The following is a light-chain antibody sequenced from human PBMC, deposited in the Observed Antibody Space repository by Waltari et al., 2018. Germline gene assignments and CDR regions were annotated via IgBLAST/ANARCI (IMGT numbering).Light chain of an antibody. CDR3: QQYNNWPRT. CDR2: GAS. V-gene: IGKV3-15*01. Sequence: ERVMTQSPATLSVSPGERVTLSCRASESVFINVVWYQQKSGQPPRLLIYGASTRAAGIPARFSGSGSGTDFTLTISSLQSEDFAVYYCQQYNNWPRTCGQGTRLEIK. CDR1: ESVFIN. J-gene: IGKJ5*01.